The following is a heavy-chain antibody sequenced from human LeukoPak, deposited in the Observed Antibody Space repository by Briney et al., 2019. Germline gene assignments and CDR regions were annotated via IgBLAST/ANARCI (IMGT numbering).Heavy chain of an antibody. Sequence: ASVKVSCKASGYSFTTYGISWVRQAPGQGLEWMGWISANNNNTDNVQKLQGRVTMTTDTSTSTAYMELRSLRSDDTAVYHCARALYHTFDYWGQGTLVTVPS. CDR2: ISANNNNT. CDR1: GYSFTTYG. J-gene: IGHJ4*02. CDR3: ARALYHTFDY. V-gene: IGHV1-18*01. D-gene: IGHD2-2*01.